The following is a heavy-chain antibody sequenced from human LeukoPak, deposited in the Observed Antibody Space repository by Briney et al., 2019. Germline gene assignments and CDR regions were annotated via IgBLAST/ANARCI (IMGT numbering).Heavy chain of an antibody. Sequence: GGSLRLSCAASGFSFSTYAMHWVRQAPGEGLEWVIFISYDGRVKYYADSVKGRFTISRDNSKNTLYLQMNSLRAEDTAVYFCARGGGLDVWGQGATVTVSS. CDR1: GFSFSTYA. D-gene: IGHD3-16*01. CDR3: ARGGGLDV. V-gene: IGHV3-30*04. J-gene: IGHJ6*02. CDR2: ISYDGRVK.